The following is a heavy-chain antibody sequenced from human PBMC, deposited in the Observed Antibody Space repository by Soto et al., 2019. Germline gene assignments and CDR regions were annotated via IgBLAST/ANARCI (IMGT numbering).Heavy chain of an antibody. V-gene: IGHV4-39*01. Sequence: SETLSLTCSVSGGSISSSSYYWGWIRQPPGKGLEWIGSIYYSGNIYHNPSLKSRISTSVDTSKNQFSLKLNSVTAADTALYYCARLLYDRSGYYYFDYWGRGTLVTVSS. CDR1: GGSISSSSYY. CDR2: IYYSGNI. J-gene: IGHJ4*02. CDR3: ARLLYDRSGYYYFDY. D-gene: IGHD3-22*01.